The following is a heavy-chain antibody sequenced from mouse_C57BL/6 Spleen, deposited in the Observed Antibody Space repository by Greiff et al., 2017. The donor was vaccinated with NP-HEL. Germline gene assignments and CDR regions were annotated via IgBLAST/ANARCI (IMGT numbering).Heavy chain of an antibody. CDR1: GFTFSDYG. V-gene: IGHV5-17*01. Sequence: EVNVVESGGGLVKPGGSLKLSCAASGFTFSDYGMHWVRQAPEKGLEWVAYISSGSSTIYYADTVKGRFTISRDNAKNTLFLQMTSLRSEDTAMYYCARDYYGYDGPFAYWGQGTLVTVSA. CDR2: ISSGSSTI. D-gene: IGHD2-2*01. J-gene: IGHJ3*01. CDR3: ARDYYGYDGPFAY.